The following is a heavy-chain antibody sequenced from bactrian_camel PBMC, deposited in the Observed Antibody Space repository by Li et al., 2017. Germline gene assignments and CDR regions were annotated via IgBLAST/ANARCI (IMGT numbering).Heavy chain of an antibody. CDR1: GFTFNIYA. Sequence: VQLVESGGGLVQSGGSLRLSCAASGFTFNIYAMSWVRQAPGKEIEWVASVTSVTSRTFYANFVKGRFTISRDNAKNTVYLEMNDLKTEDTATYYCARGESTTGSGVGVFERGQGTQVTVS. J-gene: IGHJ4*01. V-gene: IGHV3S40*01. CDR2: VTSVTSRT. D-gene: IGHD5*01.